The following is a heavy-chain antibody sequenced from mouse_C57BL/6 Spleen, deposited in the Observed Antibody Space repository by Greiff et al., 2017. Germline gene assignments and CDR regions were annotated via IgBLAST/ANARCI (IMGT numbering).Heavy chain of an antibody. CDR2: IYPGDGDT. V-gene: IGHV1-80*01. J-gene: IGHJ3*01. Sequence: QVQLQQSGAELVKPGASVKISCKASGYAFSSYWMNWVKQRPGKGLEWIGQIYPGDGDTNYNGKFKGKATLTADKSSSTAYMQLSSLTSEDSAVYFCARGIRDYYGSSLAYWGQGTLVTVSA. CDR3: ARGIRDYYGSSLAY. CDR1: GYAFSSYW. D-gene: IGHD1-1*01.